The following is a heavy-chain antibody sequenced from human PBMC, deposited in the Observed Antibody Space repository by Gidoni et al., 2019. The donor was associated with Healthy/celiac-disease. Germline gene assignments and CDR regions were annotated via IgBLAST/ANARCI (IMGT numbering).Heavy chain of an antibody. J-gene: IGHJ4*02. CDR3: ARDSRGEWELLIDY. CDR1: GFTFSSYG. V-gene: IGHV3-33*01. Sequence: QVQLVESGGGVVQPGRSLRLSCAASGFTFSSYGMHWVRQAPGKGLEWVAVIWYDGSNKYYADSVKGRFTISRDNSKNTLYLQMNSLRAEDTAVYYCARDSRGEWELLIDYWGQGTLVTVSS. CDR2: IWYDGSNK. D-gene: IGHD1-26*01.